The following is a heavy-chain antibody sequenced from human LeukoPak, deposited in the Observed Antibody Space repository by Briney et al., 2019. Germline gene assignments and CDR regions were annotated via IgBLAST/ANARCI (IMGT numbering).Heavy chain of an antibody. CDR2: IYYSGST. Sequence: PSETLSLTCTVSGGSISSYYWSWIRQPPGKGLEWIGYIYYSGSTNYNPSLKSRVTISVDTSKNQFSLKLSSVTAADTAVYYCARGYRIVGALGYFDYWGQGTLVTVSS. V-gene: IGHV4-59*12. CDR1: GGSISSYY. D-gene: IGHD1-26*01. J-gene: IGHJ4*02. CDR3: ARGYRIVGALGYFDY.